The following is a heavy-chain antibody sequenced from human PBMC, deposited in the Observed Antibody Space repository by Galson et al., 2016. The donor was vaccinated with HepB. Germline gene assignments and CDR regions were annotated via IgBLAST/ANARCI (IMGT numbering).Heavy chain of an antibody. CDR3: AKDRLRGAPKIYWYFDL. Sequence: SLRLSCAASGFTFKGYGMHWVRQAPGKGLEWVAVVSYDGTTKYYADSLKGRFTISRDNSKNTLSLQMDSLTTEDTAVYYCAKDRLRGAPKIYWYFDLWGRGTLVTVSS. CDR1: GFTFKGYG. CDR2: VSYDGTTK. J-gene: IGHJ2*01. V-gene: IGHV3-30*18. D-gene: IGHD5-18*01.